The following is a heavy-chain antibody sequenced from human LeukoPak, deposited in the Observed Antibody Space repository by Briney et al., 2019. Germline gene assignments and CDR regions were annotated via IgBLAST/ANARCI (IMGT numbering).Heavy chain of an antibody. Sequence: QPSETLSLTCTVSGGSISSGSYYWSWIRQPAGKGLEWIGRIYTSGSTNYDPSLKSRVTISVDTSKNQFSLKLSSVTAADTAVYYCAREKQRPAAGTRSAFDIWGQGTMVTVSS. CDR2: IYTSGST. V-gene: IGHV4-61*02. CDR3: AREKQRPAAGTRSAFDI. D-gene: IGHD6-13*01. J-gene: IGHJ3*02. CDR1: GGSISSGSYY.